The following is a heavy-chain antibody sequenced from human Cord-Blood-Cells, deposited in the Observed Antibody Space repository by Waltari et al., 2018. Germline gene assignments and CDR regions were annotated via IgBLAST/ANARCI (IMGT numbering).Heavy chain of an antibody. CDR3: ARDQDSYYGSGSYYNKFGY. CDR1: GGTFRSSA. D-gene: IGHD3-10*01. CDR2: IIPIFGTA. V-gene: IGHV1-69*01. Sequence: QVQLVQSGAEVKKPGSSVKVSCKASGGTFRSSAISWVRQAPGPGLEWMGGIIPIFGTANYAQKFQGRVTITADESTSTAYMELSSLRSEDTAVYYCARDQDSYYGSGSYYNKFGYWGQGTLVTVSS. J-gene: IGHJ4*02.